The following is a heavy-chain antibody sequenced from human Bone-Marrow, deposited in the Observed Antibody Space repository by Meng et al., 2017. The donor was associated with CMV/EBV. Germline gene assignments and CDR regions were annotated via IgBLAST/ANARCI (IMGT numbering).Heavy chain of an antibody. CDR2: INHSGST. V-gene: IGHV4-34*01. D-gene: IGHD2-15*01. Sequence: SETLSLTCAVYGGSFSGYYWSWIRQPPGKGLEWIGEINHSGSTNYNPSLKSRVTISVDTSKNQFSLKLSSVTAADTAVYYCARGVLGYCSGGSCYSGGMDFWGQGTTVTVSS. J-gene: IGHJ6*02. CDR1: GGSFSGYY. CDR3: ARGVLGYCSGGSCYSGGMDF.